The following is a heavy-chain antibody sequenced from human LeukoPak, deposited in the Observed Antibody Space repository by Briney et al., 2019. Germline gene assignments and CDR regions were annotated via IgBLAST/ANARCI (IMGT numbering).Heavy chain of an antibody. CDR2: IIPIFGTA. Sequence: SVKVSCKASGGTFSSYAISWVRQAPGQGLEWMGEIIPIFGTANYAQKFQGRVTITADESTSTAYMELSSLRSEDTAVYYCARAYGGYDGGYFDYWGQGTLVTVSS. V-gene: IGHV1-69*13. CDR3: ARAYGGYDGGYFDY. CDR1: GGTFSSYA. J-gene: IGHJ4*02. D-gene: IGHD5-12*01.